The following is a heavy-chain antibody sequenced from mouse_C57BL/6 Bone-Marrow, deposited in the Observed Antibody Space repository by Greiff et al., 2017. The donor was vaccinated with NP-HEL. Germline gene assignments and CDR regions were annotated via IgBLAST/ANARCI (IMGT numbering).Heavy chain of an antibody. J-gene: IGHJ4*01. CDR3: ARSRLYPARGNYAMDY. D-gene: IGHD3-3*01. CDR2: INPGSGGT. V-gene: IGHV1-54*01. CDR1: GYAFTNYL. Sequence: QVQLKQSGAELVRPGTSVKVSCKASGYAFTNYLIEWVKQRPGQGLEWIGVINPGSGGTNYNEKFKGKATLTADKSSSTAYMQLSSLTSEDSAVYFCARSRLYPARGNYAMDYWGQGTSVTVSS.